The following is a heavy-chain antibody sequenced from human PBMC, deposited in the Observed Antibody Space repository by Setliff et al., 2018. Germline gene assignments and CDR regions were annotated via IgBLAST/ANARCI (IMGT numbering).Heavy chain of an antibody. CDR3: ARDSGPQRYYFDY. V-gene: IGHV1-3*01. CDR2: INAGNGNT. Sequence: SCKASGYTFTSYAMHWVRQAPGQRLEWMGWINAGNGNTKYSQKFQGRVTITRDTSASTAYMELSSLRSEDTAVYYCARDSGPQRYYFDYWGQGTLVTVSS. D-gene: IGHD2-15*01. CDR1: GYTFTSYA. J-gene: IGHJ4*02.